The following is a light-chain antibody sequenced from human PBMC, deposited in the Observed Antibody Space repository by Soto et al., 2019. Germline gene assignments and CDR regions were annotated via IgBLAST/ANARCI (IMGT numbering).Light chain of an antibody. Sequence: DIQMTQSPSSMSASVGDRVTITCRASQSISTWLAWYQQKPGKAPKLLIYKTSTLESGVPSRFSGSGSGTEFTLTISSLQPDDFATYYCQHYNTYSQTFGQGTTVDIK. CDR3: QHYNTYSQT. J-gene: IGKJ1*01. CDR1: QSISTW. CDR2: KTS. V-gene: IGKV1-5*03.